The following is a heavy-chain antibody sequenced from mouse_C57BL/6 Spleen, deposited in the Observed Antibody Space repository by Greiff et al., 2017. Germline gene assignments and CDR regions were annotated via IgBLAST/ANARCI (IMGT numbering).Heavy chain of an antibody. CDR1: GYTFTSYW. J-gene: IGHJ1*03. Sequence: QVQLQQPGAELVKPGASVKLSCKASGYTFTSYWMHWVKQRPGQGLEWIGMIHPTSGSTNYNEKFKSKATLTVDKSSSTAYMQLSSLTSEDSAGFYCARSPYYGSSYWYFDVWGTGTTVTVSS. V-gene: IGHV1-64*01. D-gene: IGHD1-1*01. CDR2: IHPTSGST. CDR3: ARSPYYGSSYWYFDV.